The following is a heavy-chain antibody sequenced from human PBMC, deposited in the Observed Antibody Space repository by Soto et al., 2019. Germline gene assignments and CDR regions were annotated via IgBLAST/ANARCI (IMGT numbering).Heavy chain of an antibody. D-gene: IGHD3-3*01. Sequence: QVQLVQSGSELKKPGASVKVSCKASGYTFTSYAMNWVRQAPGQGLEWMGWINTNTGNPTYAQGFTGRFVFSLDTSVSTAYLQICSLKAEDTAVYYCARDYSVYDFWSGYFYGMDVWGQGTTVTVSS. J-gene: IGHJ6*02. CDR3: ARDYSVYDFWSGYFYGMDV. CDR2: INTNTGNP. V-gene: IGHV7-4-1*01. CDR1: GYTFTSYA.